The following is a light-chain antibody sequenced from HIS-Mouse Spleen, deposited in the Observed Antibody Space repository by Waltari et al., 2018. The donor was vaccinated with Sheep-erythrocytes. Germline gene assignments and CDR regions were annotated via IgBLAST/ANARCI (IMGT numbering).Light chain of an antibody. Sequence: QSALTQPASVSGSPGQSIPISCTGTRSDVGSYNLVPWYQQHPGKAPKLMIYEGSKRPSGVSNRFSGSKSGNTASLTVSGLQAEDEADYYCSSYAGSNNWVFGGGTKLTVL. CDR3: SSYAGSNNWV. CDR2: EGS. CDR1: RSDVGSYNL. V-gene: IGLV2-14*02. J-gene: IGLJ3*02.